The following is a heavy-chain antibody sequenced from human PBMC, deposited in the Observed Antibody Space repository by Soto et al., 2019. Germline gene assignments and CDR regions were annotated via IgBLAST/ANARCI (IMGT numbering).Heavy chain of an antibody. J-gene: IGHJ6*02. CDR1: GYTFTGYY. V-gene: IGHV1-2*04. D-gene: IGHD3-3*01. Sequence: ASVKVSCKASGYTFTGYYMHWVRQAPGQGLEWMGWINPNSGGTNYAQKFQGWVTMTRDTSISTAYMELSRLRSDDTAVYYCARGRRPTITIFALGIKDSGYGMDVLGQGTTFTVSS. CDR3: ARGRRPTITIFALGIKDSGYGMDV. CDR2: INPNSGGT.